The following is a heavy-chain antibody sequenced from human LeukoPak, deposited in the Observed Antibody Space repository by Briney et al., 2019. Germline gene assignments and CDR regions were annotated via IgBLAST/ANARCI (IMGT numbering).Heavy chain of an antibody. D-gene: IGHD5-24*01. CDR3: ARVEPDKGARRDGYNWNY. CDR1: GGTFSSYA. J-gene: IGHJ4*02. V-gene: IGHV1-69*01. CDR2: IIPIFGTA. Sequence: ASVEVSCKASGGTFSSYAISWVRQAPGQGLEWMGGIIPIFGTANYAQKFQGRVTITADESTSTAYMELSSLRSEDTAVYYCARVEPDKGARRDGYNWNYWGQGTLVTVSS.